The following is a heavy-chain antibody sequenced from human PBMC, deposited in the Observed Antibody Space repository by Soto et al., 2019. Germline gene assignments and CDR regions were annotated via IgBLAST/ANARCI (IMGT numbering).Heavy chain of an antibody. D-gene: IGHD5-18*01. CDR1: GGTFSSYT. CDR3: ALSLRGYSYGQPYYFDS. CDR2: IIPILGIA. V-gene: IGHV1-69*02. J-gene: IGHJ4*02. Sequence: QVQLVQSGAEVKKPGSSVKVSCKASGGTFSSYTISWVRQSPGQGLEWMGRIIPILGIANYAQKFQGRVTITADKPTSTAYLELSSLRSEDTAVYYCALSLRGYSYGQPYYFDSWGQGTLVTVSS.